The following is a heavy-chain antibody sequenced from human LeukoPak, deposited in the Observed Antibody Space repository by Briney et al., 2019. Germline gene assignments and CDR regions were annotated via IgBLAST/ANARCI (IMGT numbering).Heavy chain of an antibody. D-gene: IGHD6-25*01. Sequence: GASVKVSCKASGGTFSSYAISWLRQAPGQGLEWMAIIDGSRGDSRFAQKFQGRFTTTRDTSTSTVYMELRSLRSEDTALYFCARAPGPGHSSGFFDAWGQGTLVTVSS. V-gene: IGHV1-46*01. CDR2: IDGSRGDS. CDR3: ARAPGPGHSSGFFDA. J-gene: IGHJ4*02. CDR1: GGTFSSYA.